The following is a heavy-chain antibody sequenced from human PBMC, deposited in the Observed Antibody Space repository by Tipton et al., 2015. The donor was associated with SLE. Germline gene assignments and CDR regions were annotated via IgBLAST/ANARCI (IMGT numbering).Heavy chain of an antibody. CDR1: GFSLSSYW. CDR3: ARALRNDYGDSPGY. Sequence: SLRLSCAASGFSLSSYWMSWVRQAPGKGLEWVANIKQDGSEKYYVDSVKGRFTISRDNAKNSLYLQMNSLRAEDTAVYYCARALRNDYGDSPGYWGQGTLVTVSS. J-gene: IGHJ4*02. CDR2: IKQDGSEK. V-gene: IGHV3-7*03. D-gene: IGHD4-17*01.